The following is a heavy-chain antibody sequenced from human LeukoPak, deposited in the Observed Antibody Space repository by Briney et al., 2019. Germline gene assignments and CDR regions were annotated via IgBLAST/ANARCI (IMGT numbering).Heavy chain of an antibody. J-gene: IGHJ4*02. CDR1: GFTLSGFW. Sequence: GGSLRLSCAASGFTLSGFWMSWVRQAPGKGLQWVANIKKDGSEKYYVDSVKGRFTISRDNAKNSVYLQMNSLRAEDTAVYYCAGGSGWLIDYWGQGTLVTVSS. CDR3: AGGSGWLIDY. CDR2: IKKDGSEK. V-gene: IGHV3-7*04. D-gene: IGHD6-19*01.